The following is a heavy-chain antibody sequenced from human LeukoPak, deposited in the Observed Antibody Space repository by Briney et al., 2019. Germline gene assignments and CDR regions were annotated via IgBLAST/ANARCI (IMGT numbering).Heavy chain of an antibody. D-gene: IGHD1-14*01. J-gene: IGHJ4*02. CDR3: ARRDYRKRMDY. V-gene: IGHV4-34*01. Sequence: SETLSLTCSVYAGSFSGYYWSWIRQPPGKGLEWIGEINHSGSTNYNSSLKSRVTISVDTSKNQFSLKLSSVTAADTAVYYCARRDYRKRMDYWGQGTLVTVSS. CDR2: INHSGST. CDR1: AGSFSGYY.